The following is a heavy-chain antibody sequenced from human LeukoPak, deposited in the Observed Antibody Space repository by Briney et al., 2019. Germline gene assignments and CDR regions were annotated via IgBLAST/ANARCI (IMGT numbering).Heavy chain of an antibody. CDR2: ISFDGSNK. CDR3: ARRNWNVGGGFDV. J-gene: IGHJ6*02. V-gene: IGHV3-30*03. Sequence: GRSLRLSCAASGFTFSSFGMHWIRQAPGKGLECMAVISFDGSNKYYADSVKGRFTIFRDNTKNSFYLQMDSLRAEDTAVYYCARRNWNVGGGFDVWGQGTTVTVSS. CDR1: GFTFSSFG. D-gene: IGHD1-1*01.